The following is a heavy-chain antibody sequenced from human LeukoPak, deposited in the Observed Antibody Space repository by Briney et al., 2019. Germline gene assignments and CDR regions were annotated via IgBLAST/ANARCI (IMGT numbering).Heavy chain of an antibody. Sequence: GASVKVSCKASGYTFTSYGISWVRQAPGQGLEWMGWISVYNGNTNYAQKLQGRLTMTTDTSTSTAYMELRSLRSDDTAVYYCARVMGSYYNLYYFDYWGQGTLVTVSS. V-gene: IGHV1-18*01. CDR2: ISVYNGNT. J-gene: IGHJ4*02. CDR3: ARVMGSYYNLYYFDY. D-gene: IGHD3-10*01. CDR1: GYTFTSYG.